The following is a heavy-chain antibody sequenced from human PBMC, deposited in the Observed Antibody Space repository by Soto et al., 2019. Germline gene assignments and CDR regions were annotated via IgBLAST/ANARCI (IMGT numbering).Heavy chain of an antibody. J-gene: IGHJ4*02. V-gene: IGHV5-51*01. CDR3: ARLGGSYSNYGYFDY. D-gene: IGHD4-4*01. CDR2: IYPGDSDT. Sequence: GESLQISCKGSGYSFTSYWIGWARQMPGKGLEWMGIIYPGDSDTRYSPSFQGQVTISADKSISPAYLQWSSLKASDTAMYFCARLGGSYSNYGYFDYWGQGTLVTVSS. CDR1: GYSFTSYW.